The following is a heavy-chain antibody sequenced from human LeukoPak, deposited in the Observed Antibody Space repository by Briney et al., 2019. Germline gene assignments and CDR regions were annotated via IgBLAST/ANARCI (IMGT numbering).Heavy chain of an antibody. D-gene: IGHD3-10*01. CDR2: IYYSGST. CDR3: ARHVVRGVTHYYYYYMDV. J-gene: IGHJ6*03. Sequence: SETLSLTGTVSGVSISSYYWSWIRQPPGKELEWIGYIYYSGSTNYNPSLKSRVTISVDTSKNQFSLKLSSVTAADTAVYYCARHVVRGVTHYYYYYMDVWGKGTTVTVSS. V-gene: IGHV4-59*01. CDR1: GVSISSYY.